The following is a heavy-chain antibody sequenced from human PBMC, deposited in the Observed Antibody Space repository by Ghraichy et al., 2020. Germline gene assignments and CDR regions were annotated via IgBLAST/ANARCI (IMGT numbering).Heavy chain of an antibody. V-gene: IGHV3-73*01. CDR1: GFTFSGSA. CDR3: TTQILDDYYYYYYMDV. J-gene: IGHJ6*03. D-gene: IGHD2/OR15-2a*01. CDR2: IRSKANSYAT. Sequence: GGSLRLSCATSGFTFSGSAMHWVRQASGKGLEWVGRIRSKANSYATAYAASVKGRFTISRDDSKNTAYLQMNSLKTEDTAVYYCTTQILDDYYYYYYMDVWGKGTTVTVSS.